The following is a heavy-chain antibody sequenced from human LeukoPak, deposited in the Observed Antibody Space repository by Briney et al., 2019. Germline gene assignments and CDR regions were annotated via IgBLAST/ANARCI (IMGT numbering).Heavy chain of an antibody. CDR1: GFTFSSYW. J-gene: IGHJ6*03. CDR2: INSDGSST. V-gene: IGHV3-74*01. D-gene: IGHD2-15*01. CDR3: ARERLIDSNYYYMDV. Sequence: GGSLRLSCAASGFTFSSYWMHWVRQAPGKGLVWVSRINSDGSSTSYADSVKGRFTISRDNAKNTLYLQMNGLRAEDTAVYYCARERLIDSNYYYMDVWGKGTTVTVSS.